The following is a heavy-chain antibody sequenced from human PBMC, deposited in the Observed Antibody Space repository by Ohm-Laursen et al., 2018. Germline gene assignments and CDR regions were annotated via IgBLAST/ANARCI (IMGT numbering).Heavy chain of an antibody. CDR2: ISGSGGST. J-gene: IGHJ4*02. V-gene: IGHV3-23*01. CDR1: GFTFNNYA. Sequence: GSLRLSCAASGFTFNNYAMSWVRQAPGKGLEWVSAISGSGGSTYYADSVKGRFTISRDNSKNTLYLQMNSLRAEDTAVYYCAKDGEPYYYDSSGYLDYWGQGTLVTVSS. D-gene: IGHD3-22*01. CDR3: AKDGEPYYYDSSGYLDY.